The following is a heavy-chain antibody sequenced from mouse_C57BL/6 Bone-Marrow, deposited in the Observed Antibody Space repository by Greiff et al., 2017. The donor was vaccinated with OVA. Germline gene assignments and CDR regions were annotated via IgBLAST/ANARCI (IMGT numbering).Heavy chain of an antibody. CDR1: GYTFTNYW. D-gene: IGHD1-3*01. V-gene: IGHV1-63*01. Sequence: QVQLKQSGAELVRPGTSVKMSCKASGYTFTNYWIGWAKQRPGHGLEWIGDISPGGGYTNYHEKFKGKATLTADKSSSTAYMQLSSLTSEDSAIYYCARDNCGYAMDYWGQGTSVTVSS. J-gene: IGHJ4*01. CDR3: ARDNCGYAMDY. CDR2: ISPGGGYT.